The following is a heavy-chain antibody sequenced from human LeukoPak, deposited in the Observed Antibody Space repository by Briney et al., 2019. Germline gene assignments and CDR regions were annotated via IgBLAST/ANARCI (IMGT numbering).Heavy chain of an antibody. CDR2: MNPNRCNT. D-gene: IGHD3-10*01. V-gene: IGHV1-8*02. CDR1: GYTFTSYD. CDR3: ARGVSILYYGSGSYSGRNWFDP. J-gene: IGHJ5*02. Sequence: GASVKVSCKASGYTFTSYDINWVRQATGQGLEWMGWMNPNRCNTGYAQKFQGRVTMTRNTSISTAYMELSSLRSEDTAVYYCARGVSILYYGSGSYSGRNWFDPWGQGTLVTVSS.